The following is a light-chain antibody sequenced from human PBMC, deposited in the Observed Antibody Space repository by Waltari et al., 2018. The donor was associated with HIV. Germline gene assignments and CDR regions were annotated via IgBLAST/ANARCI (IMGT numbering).Light chain of an antibody. CDR3: ATWDDSLDGPM. V-gene: IGLV1-44*01. J-gene: IGLJ3*02. CDR1: ISDIGSNT. CDR2: SNV. Sequence: QSVLTQPPSASGPPGQRVTISCSGSISDIGSNTVNWYQQLPGTAPTLLIYSNVQRPSGVPDRFSGSKSGTSASLAISGIRSEDEAYYYCATWDDSLDGPMFGGGTKLTVL.